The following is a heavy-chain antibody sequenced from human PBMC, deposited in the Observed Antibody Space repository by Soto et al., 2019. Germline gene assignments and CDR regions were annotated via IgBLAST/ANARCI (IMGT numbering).Heavy chain of an antibody. CDR1: GGSISSRSYY. Sequence: SETLSLTCTVSGGSISSRSYYWGWIRQPPGKGLEWIGSIYYSGSTYYNPSLKSRVTMSVDTSRNQFSLELSSVTAADTAVYYCARTASYCTHGVCYSNYYYYMDVWGKGTTVTVS. CDR2: IYYSGST. V-gene: IGHV4-39*01. CDR3: ARTASYCTHGVCYSNYYYYMDV. J-gene: IGHJ6*03. D-gene: IGHD2-8*01.